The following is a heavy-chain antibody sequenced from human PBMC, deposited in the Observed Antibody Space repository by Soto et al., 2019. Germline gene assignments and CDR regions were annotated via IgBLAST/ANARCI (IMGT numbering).Heavy chain of an antibody. CDR2: IYYTGTT. D-gene: IGHD1-1*01. J-gene: IGHJ4*02. Sequence: SETLSLTCTVSGDSISGGNYYWTWIRQHPGRGLVWIGYIYYTGTTHYSPSLQSRVTMSVDTSKNQISLTLTSLTPADTAVYFCARATGTLRSRNCDYWGQGSLVTVSS. V-gene: IGHV4-31*03. CDR1: GDSISGGNYY. CDR3: ARATGTLRSRNCDY.